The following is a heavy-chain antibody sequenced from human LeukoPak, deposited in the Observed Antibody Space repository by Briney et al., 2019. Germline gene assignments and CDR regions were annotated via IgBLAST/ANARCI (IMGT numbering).Heavy chain of an antibody. Sequence: GGSLRLSCAASGFTFSSYGMHWVRQAPGKGLEWVAVISYDGSNKDYADSVKGRSTISRDNFKNTLYLQMNSLRAEDTAVYYCAKMSGFRTLDEDYGDHFDYWGRGTLVTVSS. CDR1: GFTFSSYG. CDR2: ISYDGSNK. J-gene: IGHJ4*02. CDR3: AKMSGFRTLDEDYGDHFDY. V-gene: IGHV3-30*18. D-gene: IGHD4-17*01.